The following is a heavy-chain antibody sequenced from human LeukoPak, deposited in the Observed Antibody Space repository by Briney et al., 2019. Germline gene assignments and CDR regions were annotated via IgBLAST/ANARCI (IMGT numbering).Heavy chain of an antibody. CDR1: GNYW. Sequence: GGSLRPSCAASGNYWMHWVRQAPGKGLVWVSHINGDGSWTTYADSVKGRFFISKDNTRDSLSLQMNSLSAEDTAMYYCATLHFYAMGVWGQGTTVTVSS. CDR2: INGDGSWT. J-gene: IGHJ6*01. CDR3: ATLHFYAMGV. V-gene: IGHV3-74*01.